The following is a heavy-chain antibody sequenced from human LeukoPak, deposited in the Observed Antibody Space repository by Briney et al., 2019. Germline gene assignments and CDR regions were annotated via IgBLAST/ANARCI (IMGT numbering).Heavy chain of an antibody. J-gene: IGHJ4*02. V-gene: IGHV1-69*02. CDR2: IIPILGVP. CDR3: ARGLTGYYDFWSGYYLDY. D-gene: IGHD3-3*01. Sequence: SVKVSCKASGGTFSSYTISWVRQAPGQGLEWMGRIIPILGVPNYAQKFQGRVTITADKSTSTAYMELSSLRSEDTDVYYCARGLTGYYDFWSGYYLDYWGQGTLVTVSS. CDR1: GGTFSSYT.